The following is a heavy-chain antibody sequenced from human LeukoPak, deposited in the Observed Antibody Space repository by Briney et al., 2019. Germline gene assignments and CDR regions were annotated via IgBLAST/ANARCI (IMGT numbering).Heavy chain of an antibody. D-gene: IGHD2-2*02. CDR2: ISGSGYNT. Sequence: GGSPRLSCAASGLTFSTYAMNWVRQAPGKGLEWVSVISGSGYNTYYADSVKGRFTISRDNSKNTLYLKMHSLRDDDTAVYYCAKDGGSYCSGTSCYRGNYYYYYMDVWGKGTTVTVS. J-gene: IGHJ6*03. V-gene: IGHV3-23*01. CDR3: AKDGGSYCSGTSCYRGNYYYYYMDV. CDR1: GLTFSTYA.